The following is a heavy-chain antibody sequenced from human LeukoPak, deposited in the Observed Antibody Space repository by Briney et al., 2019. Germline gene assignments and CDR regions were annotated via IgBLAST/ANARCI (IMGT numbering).Heavy chain of an antibody. Sequence: PSETLSLTCTVSGGSTISYYWSSIRHPPGKGLEWIGYIYYSGSTNYTPSLKSRVTMSVDTSKSQFSLKLSSVSGADTAVYYCARGGSNFDYWGQGTRVTVSS. J-gene: IGHJ4*02. D-gene: IGHD4-11*01. CDR2: IYYSGST. CDR1: GGSTISYY. CDR3: ARGGSNFDY. V-gene: IGHV4-59*01.